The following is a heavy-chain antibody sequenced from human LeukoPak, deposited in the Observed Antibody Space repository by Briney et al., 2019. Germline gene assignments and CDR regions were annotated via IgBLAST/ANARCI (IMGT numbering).Heavy chain of an antibody. J-gene: IGHJ6*02. CDR1: GYTFTSYG. CDR3: ARDGERIAAAGTTSYYYYGMDV. Sequence: ASVKVSCKASGYTFTSYGISWVRQAPGQGLEWMGWISAYNGNTNYAQKLQGRVTMTTDTSTSTAYMELRSLRSDDTAVYYCARDGERIAAAGTTSYYYYGMDVWGQGTTVTVSS. CDR2: ISAYNGNT. D-gene: IGHD6-13*01. V-gene: IGHV1-18*01.